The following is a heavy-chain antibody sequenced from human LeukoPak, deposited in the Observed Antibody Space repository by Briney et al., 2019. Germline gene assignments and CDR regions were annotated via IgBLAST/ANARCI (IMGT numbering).Heavy chain of an antibody. Sequence: GGSLRLSCEASGFSFSSYWMSWVRQAPGKGPEWVANVKQDESEKYSVDSVKGRFTISRDNAKNSLYLQMKNLRADDTALYYCARLSAYYYGSYFCYYMDVWGKGTTVTVSS. CDR2: VKQDESEK. V-gene: IGHV3-7*01. J-gene: IGHJ6*03. D-gene: IGHD3-10*01. CDR1: GFSFSSYW. CDR3: ARLSAYYYGSYFCYYMDV.